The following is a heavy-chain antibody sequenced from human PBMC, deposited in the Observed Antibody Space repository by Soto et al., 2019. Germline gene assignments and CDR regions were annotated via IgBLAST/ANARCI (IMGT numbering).Heavy chain of an antibody. J-gene: IGHJ4*02. V-gene: IGHV5-51*01. D-gene: IGHD2-21*02. Sequence: RGESLKISCKGSGYKFSTYWIDWVRQMPGKGLEWVGIIYPGDSDTRYSPSFQGQVTISADKSSSTAYLQWHSLKASDSAMYFCARRDSLSVIDYWGQGTQVTVSS. CDR1: GYKFSTYW. CDR2: IYPGDSDT. CDR3: ARRDSLSVIDY.